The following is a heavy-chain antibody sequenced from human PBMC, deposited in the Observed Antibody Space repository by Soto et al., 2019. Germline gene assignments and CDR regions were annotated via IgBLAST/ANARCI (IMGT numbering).Heavy chain of an antibody. CDR3: ARDQLYYNDISGRPLNAFDV. V-gene: IGHV4-39*02. CDR2: IHYSGST. CDR1: GGSVSSSDKY. J-gene: IGHJ3*01. D-gene: IGHD3-22*01. Sequence: SETLSLTCTVSGGSVSSSDKYCGWIRQSPGKGLEWIGRIHYSGSTYYNPSLKSRVSISADKSKNQLSLKLSSVTAADTAVYYCARDQLYYNDISGRPLNAFDVWGQGTMVTVSS.